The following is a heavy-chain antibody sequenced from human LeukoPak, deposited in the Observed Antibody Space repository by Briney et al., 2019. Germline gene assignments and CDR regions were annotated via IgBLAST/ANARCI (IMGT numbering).Heavy chain of an antibody. D-gene: IGHD1-26*01. J-gene: IGHJ4*02. CDR3: ATDRGWYFDN. CDR1: GFTFSSSG. Sequence: GGSLRLSCAASGFTFSSSGMHWVRQGPGTGLEWVAFISHEGSEKYFADSVKGRFTISRDNSKNTLYLQMNSLRGEDTAVFYCATDRGWYFDNWGQGTLVTVAS. V-gene: IGHV3-30*03. CDR2: ISHEGSEK.